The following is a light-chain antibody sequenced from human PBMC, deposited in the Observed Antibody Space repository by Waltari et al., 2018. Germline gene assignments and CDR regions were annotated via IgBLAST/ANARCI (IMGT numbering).Light chain of an antibody. CDR1: SSDVGASAY. Sequence: QSVLTQPRSVSGSPGQSVAISCPGTSSDVGASAYVSWYQQYPGKAPKVMIYGVYKRPSGVPVRFSGSRSGNTASLTISGLQAEDEADYYCCSYANAKWVFGGGTRLTVL. V-gene: IGLV2-11*01. J-gene: IGLJ3*02. CDR2: GVY. CDR3: CSYANAKWV.